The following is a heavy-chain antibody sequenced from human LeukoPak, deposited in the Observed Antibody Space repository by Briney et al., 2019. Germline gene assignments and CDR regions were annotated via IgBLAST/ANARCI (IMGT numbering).Heavy chain of an antibody. J-gene: IGHJ4*02. D-gene: IGHD5-18*01. CDR3: AKTMAGIQLWGMPDGDSYFDY. V-gene: IGHV3-23*01. Sequence: GGSLRLSCAASGFTFSSYAMSWVRQAPGKGLEWVSAINGSGGSTYYADSVKGRFTISRDNSKNTLYLQVNSLRAEDTAVYYCAKTMAGIQLWGMPDGDSYFDYWGQGTLVTVSS. CDR2: INGSGGST. CDR1: GFTFSSYA.